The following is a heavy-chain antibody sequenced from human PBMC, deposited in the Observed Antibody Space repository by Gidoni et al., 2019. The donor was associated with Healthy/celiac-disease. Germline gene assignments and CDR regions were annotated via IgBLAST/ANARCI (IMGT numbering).Heavy chain of an antibody. CDR3: ARNHGATGYYYYGMDV. CDR1: GGSISSSRYY. CDR2: IYYSGST. Sequence: QLQLQESGPGLVKPSETLSLTCTVSGGSISSSRYYWGWIRQPPGKGLEWIGRIYYSGSTYYNPSLKSRVTISVDTSKNQFSLKLSSVTAADTAVYYCARNHGATGYYYYGMDVWGQGTTVTVSS. V-gene: IGHV4-39*01. D-gene: IGHD1-26*01. J-gene: IGHJ6*02.